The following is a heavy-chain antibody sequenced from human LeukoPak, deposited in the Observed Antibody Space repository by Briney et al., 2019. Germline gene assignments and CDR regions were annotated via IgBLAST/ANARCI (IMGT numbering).Heavy chain of an antibody. CDR1: GGTFSSYA. CDR3: ARGGGTEWLLVPFEY. V-gene: IGHV1-69*06. Sequence: SVKVSCKASGGTFSSYAISWVRQAPGQGLEWMGGIIPIFGTANYAQKFQGRVTITADKSTSTAYMELSSLRSDDTAVYYCARGGGTEWLLVPFEYWGQGTLVTVSS. CDR2: IIPIFGTA. J-gene: IGHJ4*02. D-gene: IGHD3-22*01.